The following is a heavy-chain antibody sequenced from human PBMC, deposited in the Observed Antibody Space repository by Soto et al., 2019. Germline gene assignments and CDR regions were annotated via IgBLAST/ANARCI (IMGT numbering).Heavy chain of an antibody. CDR1: GGSFSGYY. V-gene: IGHV4-34*01. CDR3: ARAIAQYDSRTYEGRHYPFDS. Sequence: SETLSLTCAVYGGSFSGYYWTWIRQSPGKGLEWIGQISYSGSTNYNPSLKSRVFISIGASNNQFFLELTSVTAADTAVYYCARAIAQYDSRTYEGRHYPFDSWGQGRPVT. J-gene: IGHJ5*01. D-gene: IGHD3-16*01. CDR2: ISYSGST.